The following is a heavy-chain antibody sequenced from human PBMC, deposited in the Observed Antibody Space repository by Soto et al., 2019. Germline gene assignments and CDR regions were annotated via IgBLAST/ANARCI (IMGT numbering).Heavy chain of an antibody. V-gene: IGHV2-5*01. CDR1: GFSLSSMGGA. CDR3: AHTASVPCCYYFDS. J-gene: IGHJ4*02. CDR2: LYWNDDR. Sequence: GPTLVNPTQTLTLTCTFSGFSLSSMGGAVGWIRQPPGKALEWLALLYWNDDRRYSPSLKSRLTITKDTSKNQVVPTMTNMDPADTATYYCAHTASVPCCYYFDSWGQGTLVTVAS. D-gene: IGHD1-26*01.